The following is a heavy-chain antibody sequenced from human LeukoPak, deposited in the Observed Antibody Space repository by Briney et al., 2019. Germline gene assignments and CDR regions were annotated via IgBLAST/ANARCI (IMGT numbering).Heavy chain of an antibody. Sequence: GGSLRLSCAASGFTFSDYHMDWVRQAPGKGLEWVGRIRNKANGYTTEYAASVKGRFTMSRDDSKNSLYLQMNSLRAEDTAVYYCARAGGSTVSHSDYWGQGTLVTVSS. D-gene: IGHD4-17*01. CDR3: ARAGGSTVSHSDY. J-gene: IGHJ4*02. CDR1: GFTFSDYH. CDR2: IRNKANGYTT. V-gene: IGHV3-72*01.